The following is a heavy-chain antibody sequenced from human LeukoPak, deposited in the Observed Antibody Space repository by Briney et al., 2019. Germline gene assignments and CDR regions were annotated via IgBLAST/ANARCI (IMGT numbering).Heavy chain of an antibody. J-gene: IGHJ6*02. V-gene: IGHV3-48*01. Sequence: GGSLRLSCAASGFTFSSYSMNWVRQAPGEGLEWVSYISSSSNTIYYADSVKGRFTISRDNAKNSLYLQMNSLRADDTAVYYCARTMVRGVGGMDVWGQGTTVTVSS. CDR3: ARTMVRGVGGMDV. D-gene: IGHD3-10*01. CDR1: GFTFSSYS. CDR2: ISSSSNTI.